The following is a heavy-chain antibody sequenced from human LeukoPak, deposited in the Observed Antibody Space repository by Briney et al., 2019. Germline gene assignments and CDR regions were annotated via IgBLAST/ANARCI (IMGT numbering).Heavy chain of an antibody. CDR1: GFTFSSYS. CDR3: AKDPRNDILTGFPLDY. D-gene: IGHD3-9*01. J-gene: IGHJ4*02. CDR2: ISGSGGST. Sequence: PGGSLSLSCAASGFTFSSYSMSWVRQAPGKGLEWVSAISGSGGSTYYADSVKGRFTISRDNSKNTLYLQMNSLRAEDTAVYYCAKDPRNDILTGFPLDYWGQRTLVTVSS. V-gene: IGHV3-23*01.